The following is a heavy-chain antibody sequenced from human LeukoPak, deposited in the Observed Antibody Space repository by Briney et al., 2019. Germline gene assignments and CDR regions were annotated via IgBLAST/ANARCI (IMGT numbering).Heavy chain of an antibody. D-gene: IGHD5-18*01. J-gene: IGHJ3*02. CDR2: IKQDGSER. Sequence: GGSLRLSCAASGFTFSGFSMSWVRQSPTKGLEWVANIKQDGSERYYVDSVKGRFTISRDNAKNSLYLQMNSLRAEDTAVYYCATVRDTAMGDAFDIWGQGTMVTVSS. CDR1: GFTFSGFS. V-gene: IGHV3-7*03. CDR3: ATVRDTAMGDAFDI.